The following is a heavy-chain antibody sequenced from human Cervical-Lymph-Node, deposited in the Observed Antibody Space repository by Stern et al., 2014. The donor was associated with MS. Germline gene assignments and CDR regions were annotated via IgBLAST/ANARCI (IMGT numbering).Heavy chain of an antibody. D-gene: IGHD1-26*01. CDR2: IIPLFGTT. J-gene: IGHJ4*02. CDR1: GGTFSNSG. CDR3: ARDLGVGPTAY. V-gene: IGHV1-69*06. Sequence: VQLVESGAEVRKPGSSVKVSCKASGGTFSNSGISWVRQAPGQGLEWMGGIIPLFGTTNYAQKFQGRVTITADTSTGTAFLAFRSLTSDDTAVYYCARDLGVGPTAYWGQGTLVTVSS.